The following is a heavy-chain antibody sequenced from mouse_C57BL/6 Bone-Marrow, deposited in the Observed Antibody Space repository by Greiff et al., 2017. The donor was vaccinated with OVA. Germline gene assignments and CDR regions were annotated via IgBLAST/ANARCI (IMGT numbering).Heavy chain of an antibody. Sequence: VQLQQSGPELVKPGASVKIPCKASGYTFTDYNMDWVKQSHGKSLEWIGDINPNNGGTIYNQKFKGKATLTVDKSSSTAYMELRSLTSEDTAVYYCARRRYDSNYYFDYWGQGTTLTVSS. V-gene: IGHV1-18*01. CDR1: GYTFTDYN. D-gene: IGHD2-5*01. J-gene: IGHJ2*01. CDR2: INPNNGGT. CDR3: ARRRYDSNYYFDY.